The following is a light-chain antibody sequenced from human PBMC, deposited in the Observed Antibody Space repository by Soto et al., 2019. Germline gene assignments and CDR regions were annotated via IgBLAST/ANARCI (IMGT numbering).Light chain of an antibody. CDR3: HQYNNWQT. V-gene: IGKV3-15*01. CDR2: GAS. J-gene: IGKJ1*01. CDR1: QSISNH. Sequence: EIVMTQSPATLSVSPGERATLSCRASQSISNHLAWYQQKRGQAPRLLIYGASTRATGIPARFSGSGSGTEFTLTISSLQSEDFAFYYCHQYNNWQTFGQGTKVEI.